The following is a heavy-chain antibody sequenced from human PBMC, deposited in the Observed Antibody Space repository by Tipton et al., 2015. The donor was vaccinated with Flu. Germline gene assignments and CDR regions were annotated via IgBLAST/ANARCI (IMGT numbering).Heavy chain of an antibody. J-gene: IGHJ4*02. CDR1: DGSISSYY. D-gene: IGHD4-17*01. V-gene: IGHV4-59*01. CDR3: ARDSYGDYEGFDY. CDR2: IYYSGST. Sequence: LRLSCTVSDGSISSYYWSWIRQPPGKGLEWIGYIYYSGSTNYNPSLESRVTISVDTSKNQFSLKLSSVTAADTAVYYCARDSYGDYEGFDYWGQGTLVTVSS.